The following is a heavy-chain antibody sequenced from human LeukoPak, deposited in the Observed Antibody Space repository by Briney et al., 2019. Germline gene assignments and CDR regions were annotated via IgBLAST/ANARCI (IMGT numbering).Heavy chain of an antibody. D-gene: IGHD3-10*02. V-gene: IGHV3-48*03. J-gene: IGHJ6*04. CDR1: GFTFSTYG. Sequence: QSGGSLRLSCVASGFTFSTYGMSWVRQAPGKGLEWVSYISSSGSTIYYADSVKGRFTISRDNAKNSLYLQMNSLRAEDTAVYYCAELGITMIGGVWGKGTTVTISS. CDR3: AELGITMIGGV. CDR2: ISSSGSTI.